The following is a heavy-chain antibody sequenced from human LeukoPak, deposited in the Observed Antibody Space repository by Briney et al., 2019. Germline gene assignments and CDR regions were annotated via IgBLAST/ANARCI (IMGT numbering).Heavy chain of an antibody. CDR2: INGDGRNI. D-gene: IGHD2-21*02. J-gene: IGHJ4*02. CDR1: GFTFSNYG. Sequence: PGGSLRLSCAASGFTFSNYGMHWVRQDPRKGLVWVSRINGDGRNINYADSVRGRFTISRDNAKNTLYLQMNTLRVEDTAVYYCARDGVTSSVVYWGQGTLVTVSS. CDR3: ARDGVTSSVVY. V-gene: IGHV3-74*01.